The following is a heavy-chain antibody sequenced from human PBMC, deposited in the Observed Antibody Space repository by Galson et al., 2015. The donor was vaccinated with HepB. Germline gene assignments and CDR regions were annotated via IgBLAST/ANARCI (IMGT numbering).Heavy chain of an antibody. CDR1: GDSVSSNSAS. Sequence: CAISGDSVSSNSASWNWIRQSPSRGLEWLGRTYYRSKWYNDYAVSVKSRITINPDTSKNQFSLQLNSMIPEDTAVYYCARIVGSNYIGWAVDIWGQGTMATVSS. CDR3: ARIVGSNYIGWAVDI. J-gene: IGHJ3*02. D-gene: IGHD2-15*01. V-gene: IGHV6-1*01. CDR2: TYYRSKWYN.